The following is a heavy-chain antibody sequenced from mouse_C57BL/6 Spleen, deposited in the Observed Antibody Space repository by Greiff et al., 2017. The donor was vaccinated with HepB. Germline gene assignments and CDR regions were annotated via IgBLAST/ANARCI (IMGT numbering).Heavy chain of an antibody. D-gene: IGHD2-1*01. J-gene: IGHJ4*01. V-gene: IGHV1-69*01. CDR2: IDPSDSYT. Sequence: QVQLQQPGAELVMPGASVKLSCKASGYTFTSYWMHWVKQRPGQGLEWIGEIDPSDSYTNYNQKFKGKSTLTVDTSSSTAYMQLSSLTSEDSAVYYCARSIYGNYYAMDYWGQGTSVTVSS. CDR1: GYTFTSYW. CDR3: ARSIYGNYYAMDY.